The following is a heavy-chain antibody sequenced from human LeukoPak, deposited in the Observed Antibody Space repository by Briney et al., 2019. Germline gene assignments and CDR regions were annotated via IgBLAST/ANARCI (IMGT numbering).Heavy chain of an antibody. CDR3: ARDRGSGSYYNVDYYYGMDV. D-gene: IGHD3-10*01. V-gene: IGHV4-59*01. CDR2: IHYSGST. CDR1: GGSISSYY. Sequence: PSETLSLTCTVSGGSISSYYWSWIRQPPGKGLEWIGYIHYSGSTDYNPSLKSRVTISVDTSKNQFSLKLSSVTAADTAVYYCARDRGSGSYYNVDYYYGMDVWGQGTTVTVSS. J-gene: IGHJ6*02.